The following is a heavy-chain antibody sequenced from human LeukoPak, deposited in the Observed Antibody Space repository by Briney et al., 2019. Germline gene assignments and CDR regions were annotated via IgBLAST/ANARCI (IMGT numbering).Heavy chain of an antibody. CDR3: AGASYYDYVWGSPLFDY. V-gene: IGHV4-34*01. CDR1: GGSFCGYY. Sequence: PSETLSLTCAVYGGSFCGYYWSWIRQPPGKGLEWIGEINHSGSTNYNPSLKSRVTISVDTSKNQFSLKLSSVTAADTAVYYCAGASYYDYVWGSPLFDYWGQGTLVTVSS. D-gene: IGHD3-16*01. J-gene: IGHJ4*02. CDR2: INHSGST.